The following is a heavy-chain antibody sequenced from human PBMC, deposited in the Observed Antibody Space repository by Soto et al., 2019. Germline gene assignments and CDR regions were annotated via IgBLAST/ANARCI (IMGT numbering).Heavy chain of an antibody. D-gene: IGHD2-2*03. CDR1: GFTFISYS. V-gene: IGHV3-48*02. CDR3: ARDLSAMDRSLDY. J-gene: IGHJ4*02. CDR2: IDNSGSII. Sequence: GGSLRLSCAASGFTFISYSMNWVRQAPGEGLEWISYIDNSGSIIYYANSVKGRFTISRDNAINSLYLQMNSLKDEDTAVYYCARDLSAMDRSLDYWGQGTLVTVSS.